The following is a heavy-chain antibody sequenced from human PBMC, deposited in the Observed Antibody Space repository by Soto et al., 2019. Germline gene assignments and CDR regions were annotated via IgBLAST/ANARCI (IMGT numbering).Heavy chain of an antibody. CDR2: ISAYNGNT. CDR1: GYTFTSYY. Sequence: GASVKVSCKASGYTFTSYYMHWVRQAPGQGLEWMGWISAYNGNTNYAQKLQGRVTMTTDTSTSTAYMELRSLRSDDTAVYYCARPTAAARWFDPWGQGTLVTVSS. D-gene: IGHD6-13*01. J-gene: IGHJ5*02. V-gene: IGHV1-18*04. CDR3: ARPTAAARWFDP.